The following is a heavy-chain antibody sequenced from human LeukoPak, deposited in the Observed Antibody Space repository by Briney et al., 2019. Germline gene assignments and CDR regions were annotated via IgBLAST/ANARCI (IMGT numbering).Heavy chain of an antibody. CDR3: ARDRSGYANDAFDF. CDR2: LSYGGANK. CDR1: GFTFSDYA. D-gene: IGHD3-3*01. J-gene: IGHJ3*01. V-gene: IGHV3-30-3*01. Sequence: GRSLRLSCAASGFTFSDYAMHWVRQAPGKGLGWVAVLSYGGANKYYANSVKGRFTISRDNSKKTMFLQMNSLRAEDTAVYHCARDRSGYANDAFDFWGQGTMVTVSS.